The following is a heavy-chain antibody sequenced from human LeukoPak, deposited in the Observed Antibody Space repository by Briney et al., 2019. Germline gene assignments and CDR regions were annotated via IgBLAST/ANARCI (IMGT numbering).Heavy chain of an antibody. CDR3: ARLRYSYGFHLYMDV. J-gene: IGHJ6*03. D-gene: IGHD5-18*01. V-gene: IGHV4-59*01. CDR2: IYYSGST. Sequence: PSETLSLTCTVSGGSISSYYWSWIRQPPGKGLEWIGYIYYSGSTNYNPSLKGRVTISVDTSKNQFSLKLSSVTAADTAVYYCARLRYSYGFHLYMDVWGKGTTVTVS. CDR1: GGSISSYY.